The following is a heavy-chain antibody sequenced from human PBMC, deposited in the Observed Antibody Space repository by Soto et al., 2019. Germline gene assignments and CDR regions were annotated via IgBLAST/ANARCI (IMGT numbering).Heavy chain of an antibody. Sequence: GGSLRLSCAASGFTFSSYGMHWVRQAPGKGLEWVAVISYDGSNKYYADSVKGRFTISRDNSKNTLYLQMNSLRAEDTAVYYCARPGSTTVTMPHWGQGTLVTVSS. J-gene: IGHJ4*02. V-gene: IGHV3-30*03. CDR3: ARPGSTTVTMPH. CDR1: GFTFSSYG. CDR2: ISYDGSNK. D-gene: IGHD4-17*01.